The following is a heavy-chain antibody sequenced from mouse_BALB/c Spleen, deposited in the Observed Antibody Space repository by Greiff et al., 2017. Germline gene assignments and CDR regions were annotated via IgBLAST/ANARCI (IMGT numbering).Heavy chain of an antibody. V-gene: IGHV1-4*01. Sequence: QVQLKESGAELARPGASVKMSCKASGYTFTSYTMHWVKQRPGQGLEWIGYINPSSGYTNYNQKFKDKATLTADKSSSTAYMQLSSLTSEDSAVYYCAREIYDGYFYAMDYWGQGTSVTVSS. D-gene: IGHD2-3*01. CDR2: INPSSGYT. J-gene: IGHJ4*01. CDR3: AREIYDGYFYAMDY. CDR1: GYTFTSYT.